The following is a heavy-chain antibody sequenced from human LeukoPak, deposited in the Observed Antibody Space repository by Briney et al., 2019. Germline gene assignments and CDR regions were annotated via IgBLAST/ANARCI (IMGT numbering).Heavy chain of an antibody. CDR1: GYTFTGYY. D-gene: IGHD3-10*01. CDR3: ARFGGSGSYAKIDP. CDR2: MNPNSGNT. Sequence: ASVKVSCKASGYTFTGYYMHWVRQAPGQGLEWMGWMNPNSGNTGYAQKFQGRVTMTRNTSISTAYMELSSLRSEDTAVYYCARFGGSGSYAKIDPWGQGTLVTVSS. J-gene: IGHJ5*02. V-gene: IGHV1-8*02.